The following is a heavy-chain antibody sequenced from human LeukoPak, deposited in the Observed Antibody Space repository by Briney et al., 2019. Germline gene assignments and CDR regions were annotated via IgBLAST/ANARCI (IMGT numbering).Heavy chain of an antibody. CDR3: ARDQAYTDAFDI. D-gene: IGHD3-16*01. V-gene: IGHV4-39*07. Sequence: SETLSLTCTVSGGSISSSSYYWGWIRQPPGKGLEWIGSIYYSGSTYYNPSLKSRVTISVDTSKNQFSLKLSSVTAADTAVYYCARDQAYTDAFDIWGQGTMVTVSS. CDR1: GGSISSSSYY. CDR2: IYYSGST. J-gene: IGHJ3*02.